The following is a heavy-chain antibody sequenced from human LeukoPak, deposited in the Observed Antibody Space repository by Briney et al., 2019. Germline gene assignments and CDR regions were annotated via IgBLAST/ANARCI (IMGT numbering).Heavy chain of an antibody. Sequence: GGSLRLSCAASGFTFSDYYMSWIRHAPGKGLEWVSYISSSSSYTKYADSVKGRFTISRDNAKNSLYLQVNSLRAEDTAVYYCARGTGTTAYFDYWGQGTLVTVSS. CDR1: GFTFSDYY. V-gene: IGHV3-11*06. CDR2: ISSSSSYT. CDR3: ARGTGTTAYFDY. D-gene: IGHD1-1*01. J-gene: IGHJ4*02.